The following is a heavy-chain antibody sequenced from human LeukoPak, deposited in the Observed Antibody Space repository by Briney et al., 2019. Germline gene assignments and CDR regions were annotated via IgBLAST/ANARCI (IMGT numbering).Heavy chain of an antibody. Sequence: PGGSLRLSCAASGFTFSSYAMSWVRQAPGKGLKWVSVLSGSGNSTYYADSVKGRFTISRDNSKNTLCLQMNSLRAEDTAVYYCAKQLGYCSDGSCYFPYWGQGTLVTVSS. V-gene: IGHV3-23*01. CDR3: AKQLGYCSDGSCYFPY. D-gene: IGHD2-15*01. CDR2: LSGSGNST. CDR1: GFTFSSYA. J-gene: IGHJ4*02.